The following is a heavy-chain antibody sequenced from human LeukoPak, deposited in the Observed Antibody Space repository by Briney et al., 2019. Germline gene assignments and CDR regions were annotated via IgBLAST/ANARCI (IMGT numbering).Heavy chain of an antibody. CDR3: ARGSSMTYGDYFYPLFDY. V-gene: IGHV4-34*01. CDR2: INHSGST. J-gene: IGHJ4*02. D-gene: IGHD4-17*01. Sequence: SETLSLTCAVYGGSFSGYYWSWIRQPPGKGLEWIGEINHSGSTNYNPSLKSRVTISVDTSKNQFSLKLSSVTAADTAVYYCARGSSMTYGDYFYPLFDYWGQGTLDTVSS. CDR1: GGSFSGYY.